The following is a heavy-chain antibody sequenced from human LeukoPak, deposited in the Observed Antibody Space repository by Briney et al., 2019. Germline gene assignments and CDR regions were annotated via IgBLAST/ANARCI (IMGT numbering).Heavy chain of an antibody. V-gene: IGHV3-23*01. J-gene: IGHJ4*02. CDR2: ISDSDDTT. CDR1: GFTFSGYA. Sequence: GGSLRLSCAASGFTFSGYALTWVRQAPGKGLEWVSTISDSDDTTFYAESVKGRFTISRDNSKNTLYLQMNSLRAEDTATCHCSRDRSGSYYWGQGILVAVSS. D-gene: IGHD1-26*01. CDR3: SRDRSGSYY.